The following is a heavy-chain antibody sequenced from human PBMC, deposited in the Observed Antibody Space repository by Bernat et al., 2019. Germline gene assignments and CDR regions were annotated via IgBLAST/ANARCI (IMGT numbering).Heavy chain of an antibody. CDR2: ISYDGSNK. CDR3: AREVSYGLSGMDV. D-gene: IGHD5-18*01. J-gene: IGHJ6*02. CDR1: GFTFSSYA. Sequence: QVQLVESGGGVVQPGRSLRLSCAASGFTFSSYAMHWVRQAPGKGLEWVAVISYDGSNKYYADSVKGRFTISRDNSENTLYLQMNSLRAEDTAVYYCAREVSYGLSGMDVWGQGTAVTVSS. V-gene: IGHV3-30-3*01.